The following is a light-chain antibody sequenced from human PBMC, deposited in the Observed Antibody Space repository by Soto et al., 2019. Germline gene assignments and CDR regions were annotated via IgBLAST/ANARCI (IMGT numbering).Light chain of an antibody. V-gene: IGKV3-15*01. Sequence: EIVMTQSPATLSVSPGERATLSCRASQSVSSNLAWYQQKPGQAPRLLIYGASTRATGIPDRFSGSGSGTEFILTISSLQSEDFAVYYCQHYNNWPPGTFGPGTKVDIK. CDR2: GAS. J-gene: IGKJ3*01. CDR3: QHYNNWPPGT. CDR1: QSVSSN.